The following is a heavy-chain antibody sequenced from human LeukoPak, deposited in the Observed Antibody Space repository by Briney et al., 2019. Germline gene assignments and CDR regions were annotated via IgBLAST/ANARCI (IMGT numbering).Heavy chain of an antibody. Sequence: GSVPVSCKASGYTLTRYYMHWVRPAPGQGLEWMGWINPNSGGTNYAQKFRGRVTMTRDPSISTAYMELSRLRSDDTAVYYCARVKGAAAIHFDYWGQGTLVTVSS. J-gene: IGHJ4*02. D-gene: IGHD2-2*01. CDR2: INPNSGGT. CDR1: GYTLTRYY. CDR3: ARVKGAAAIHFDY. V-gene: IGHV1-2*02.